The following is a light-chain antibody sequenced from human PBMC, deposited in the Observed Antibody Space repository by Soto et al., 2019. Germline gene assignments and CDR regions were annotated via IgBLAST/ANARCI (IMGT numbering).Light chain of an antibody. CDR2: KAT. J-gene: IGKJ2*03. CDR1: QSISSW. V-gene: IGKV1-5*03. Sequence: DIQMTQYPSTLSASVGDSVTITCRASQSISSWLAWYKQKPGKAPKRLVYKATSLESGLTSRFSGSCSGTEFTITIRRLQHDDLATCYSQQYNSYYCLGQWNKLEL. CDR3: QQYNSYYC.